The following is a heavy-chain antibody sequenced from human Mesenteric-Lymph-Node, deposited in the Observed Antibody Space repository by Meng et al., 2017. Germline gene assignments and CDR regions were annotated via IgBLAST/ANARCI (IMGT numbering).Heavy chain of an antibody. CDR2: INPNSGGT. J-gene: IGHJ4*01. CDR1: GYTFTAYY. D-gene: IGHD2-21*01. Sequence: QVQLVQSGADVKKPGASVKVSCKASGYTFTAYYIHWVRQAPGQGLEWMGRINPNSGGTNFAQKFQGRVIMTRDTSISTAYMELSSLGFDDTAVYYCAKALGWGSSPDYWGHGTLVTVSS. V-gene: IGHV1-2*06. CDR3: AKALGWGSSPDY.